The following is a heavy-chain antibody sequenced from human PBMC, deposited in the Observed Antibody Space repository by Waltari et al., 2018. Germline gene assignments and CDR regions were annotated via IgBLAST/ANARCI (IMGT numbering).Heavy chain of an antibody. V-gene: IGHV3-74*03. CDR2: ISGDGGAA. Sequence: EVQLVQSGGGLVQPGGSLRLSCVASGFKFSAYWMHWVRQVPGKGLGWVSRISGDGGAAKCVDSVKGRFTISRDNAKSTLYLQMNNLRGEDTGLYSCARSVSPTHGGGYYGGWFDPWGQGSLVTVSS. CDR1: GFKFSAYW. CDR3: ARSVSPTHGGGYYGGWFDP. J-gene: IGHJ5*02. D-gene: IGHD3-3*01.